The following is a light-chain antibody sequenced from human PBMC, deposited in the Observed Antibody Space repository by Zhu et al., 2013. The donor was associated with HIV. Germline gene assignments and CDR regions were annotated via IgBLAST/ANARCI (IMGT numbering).Light chain of an antibody. CDR1: QGIRID. V-gene: IGKV1-17*01. Sequence: DIQMTQSPSSLSASVGDRVSITCRASQGIRIDLGWYQKKPGQAPKRLIYAASSLQRGVPSRFSGSGSGTEFTLTISSLQPEDSATYYCLQHNSYPISFGGGTKVEI. J-gene: IGKJ4*01. CDR3: LQHNSYPIS. CDR2: AAS.